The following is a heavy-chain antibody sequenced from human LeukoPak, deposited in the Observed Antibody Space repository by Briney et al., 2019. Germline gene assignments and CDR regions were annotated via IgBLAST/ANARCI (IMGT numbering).Heavy chain of an antibody. Sequence: PGGSLRLSCAASGFTFSSYAMSWVRQAPGKGLEWASAISGSGDSTYYADAVKGRFTISRDNSKNTLYPQMNSLRAEDTAVYYCAKEGNGDYYFDYWGQGTLVTVSS. D-gene: IGHD4-17*01. CDR2: ISGSGDST. CDR1: GFTFSSYA. CDR3: AKEGNGDYYFDY. V-gene: IGHV3-23*01. J-gene: IGHJ4*02.